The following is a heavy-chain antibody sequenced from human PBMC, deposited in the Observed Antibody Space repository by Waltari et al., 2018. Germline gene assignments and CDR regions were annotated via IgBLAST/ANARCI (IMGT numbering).Heavy chain of an antibody. V-gene: IGHV3-30*02. CDR1: GFTFSSYG. D-gene: IGHD3-3*01. CDR3: ARDYDFWSGYSQSGMDV. J-gene: IGHJ6*02. CDR2: IRYDGSNK. Sequence: QVQLVESGGGVVQPGGSLRLSCAASGFTFSSYGMHWVRQAPGQGLEWVAFIRYDGSNKYYADSVKGRFTISRDNSKNTLYLQMNSLRAEDTAVYYCARDYDFWSGYSQSGMDVWGQGTTVTVSS.